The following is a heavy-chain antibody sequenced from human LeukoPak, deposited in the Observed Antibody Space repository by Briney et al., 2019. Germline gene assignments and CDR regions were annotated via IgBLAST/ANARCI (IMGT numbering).Heavy chain of an antibody. CDR3: AKEVVGAEDY. Sequence: GGSLRLSCAASGFTFSDYYMSWIRQAPGKGLEWVSGISGSGGSTYYADSVKGRLTISRDNSKNTLYLQMNSLRGEDTAVYYCAKEVVGAEDYWGQGVLVTVSS. J-gene: IGHJ4*02. D-gene: IGHD2-15*01. CDR2: ISGSGGST. V-gene: IGHV3-23*01. CDR1: GFTFSDYY.